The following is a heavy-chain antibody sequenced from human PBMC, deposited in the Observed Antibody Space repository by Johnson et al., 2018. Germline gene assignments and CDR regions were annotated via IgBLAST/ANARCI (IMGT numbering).Heavy chain of an antibody. J-gene: IGHJ6*03. V-gene: IGHV3-49*03. CDR1: GFTFGDYA. CDR2: IRSNAYGGTT. Sequence: VQLVQSGGGLVQPGRSLRLSCTASGFTFGDYAMSWFRQAPGKGLEWVGFIRSNAYGGTTEYAASVKGRFTISRDDSKIIAYLQMNSLKTEDTAVYYCTREGAAARTHYYYYMDVWGKGTTVTVSS. CDR3: TREGAAARTHYYYYMDV. D-gene: IGHD6-13*01.